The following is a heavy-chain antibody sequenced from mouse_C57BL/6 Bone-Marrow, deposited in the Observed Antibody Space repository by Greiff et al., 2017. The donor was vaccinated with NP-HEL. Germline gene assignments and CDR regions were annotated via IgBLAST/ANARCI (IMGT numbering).Heavy chain of an antibody. V-gene: IGHV1-55*01. CDR3: ARARTVVVDD. CDR1: GYTFTSYW. D-gene: IGHD1-1*01. Sequence: VQLQQPGAELVKPGASVKMSCKASGYTFTSYWIPWVKQRPGQGLEWIGDIYPGSGSTNYNEKFKSKATLTVDTSSSTAYMQLSSLTSEDSAVYYCARARTVVVDDWGKGTTLTVSS. CDR2: IYPGSGST. J-gene: IGHJ2*01.